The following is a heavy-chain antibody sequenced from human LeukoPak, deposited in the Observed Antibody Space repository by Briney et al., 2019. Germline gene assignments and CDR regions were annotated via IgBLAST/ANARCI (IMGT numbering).Heavy chain of an antibody. Sequence: GRSLRLSCAASGFTFSSYGMHWVRQAPGKGLEWVAVIWYDGSNKYYADSVKGRFTISRDNSKNTLYLQMNSLRAEDTAVYYCARDQRYYYDSGTVIYYFDYWGQGTLVTVSS. CDR3: ARDQRYYYDSGTVIYYFDY. CDR2: IWYDGSNK. V-gene: IGHV3-33*01. D-gene: IGHD3-10*01. CDR1: GFTFSSYG. J-gene: IGHJ4*02.